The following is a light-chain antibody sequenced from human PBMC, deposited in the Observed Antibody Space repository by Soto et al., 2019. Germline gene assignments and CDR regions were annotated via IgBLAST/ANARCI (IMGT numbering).Light chain of an antibody. Sequence: DIQMTQSPSSLSTSVGDRVTITCPASQDISNYLNWYQQKPGKAPKLLIYDASNLETGVPSRFSGSGSGTEFTLTISSLQPDDVATYYCQQLNSYPLTFGQGTRLEIK. CDR2: DAS. CDR1: QDISNY. V-gene: IGKV1-33*01. J-gene: IGKJ5*01. CDR3: QQLNSYPLT.